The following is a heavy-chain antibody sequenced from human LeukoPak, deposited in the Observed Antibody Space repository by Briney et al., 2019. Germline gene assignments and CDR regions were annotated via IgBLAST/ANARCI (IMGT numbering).Heavy chain of an antibody. V-gene: IGHV3-74*03. CDR3: ARSKGWYSTDAFDI. D-gene: IGHD6-19*01. CDR2: INGDGSNT. J-gene: IGHJ3*02. Sequence: GGSLRLSCAASGFTFSSHWMHWVRQAPGKGLVWVSRINGDGSNTTYADSVKGRFTISRDNAKNTLYLQMNSLRAEDTAVYHCARSKGWYSTDAFDIWGQGTMVTVS. CDR1: GFTFSSHW.